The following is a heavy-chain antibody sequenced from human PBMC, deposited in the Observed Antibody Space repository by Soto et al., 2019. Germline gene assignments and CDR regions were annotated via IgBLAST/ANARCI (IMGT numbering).Heavy chain of an antibody. V-gene: IGHV3-30*18. J-gene: IGHJ4*02. CDR1: GFTFSSSG. Sequence: PEGSLSLSCAASGFTFSSSGMHWVRQAPGKGLEWVAVISYDGSNKFYADSVKGRFTISRDNFRNTLYLQMNSLRAEDTAFYYCSKELPSWNYFDFWGQGTLVTVSA. CDR2: ISYDGSNK. CDR3: SKELPSWNYFDF. D-gene: IGHD2-15*01.